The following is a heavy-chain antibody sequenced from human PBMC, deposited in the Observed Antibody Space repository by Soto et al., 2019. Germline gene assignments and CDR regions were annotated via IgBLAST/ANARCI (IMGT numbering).Heavy chain of an antibody. Sequence: PGGSLRPAGGASGITFRSCELPSLRQKTGKGLEWVSAIGTAGDPYSPGSVKGRFTISRENAKNSLYLQMNSLRAGDTAVYYCARAAYYYDSSGYRPTYAFDIWGQGTMVTVSS. J-gene: IGHJ3*02. CDR3: ARAAYYYDSSGYRPTYAFDI. CDR2: IGTAGDP. D-gene: IGHD3-22*01. CDR1: GITFRSCE. V-gene: IGHV3-13*05.